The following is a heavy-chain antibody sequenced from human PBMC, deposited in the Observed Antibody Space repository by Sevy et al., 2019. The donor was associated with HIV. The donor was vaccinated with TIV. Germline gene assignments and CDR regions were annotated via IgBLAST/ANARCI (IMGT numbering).Heavy chain of an antibody. CDR1: GFTFSSYA. CDR3: ATSLVIAVAGYYRGESYYYGMDV. CDR2: ISGSGGST. J-gene: IGHJ6*02. V-gene: IGHV3-23*01. D-gene: IGHD6-19*01. Sequence: GGSLRLSCAASGFTFSSYAMSWVRQAPGKGLEWVSAISGSGGSTYYADSVKGRFTISRDNSKNTLYLQMNSLRAEETAVYYCATSLVIAVAGYYRGESYYYGMDVWGQGTTVTVSS.